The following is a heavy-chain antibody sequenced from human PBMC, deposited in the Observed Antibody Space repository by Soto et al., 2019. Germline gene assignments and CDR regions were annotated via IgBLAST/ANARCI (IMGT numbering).Heavy chain of an antibody. J-gene: IGHJ6*02. V-gene: IGHV1-46*03. CDR2: INPSGGTT. CDR3: ARENTADYSGMDV. D-gene: IGHD5-18*01. CDR1: GYTFTNYY. Sequence: QVQLVQSGAEVKKPGASVKVSCKASGYTFTNYYVHWVRQAPGQGPEWMGVINPSGGTTRDAQKFQGGVTMTRDTSRSTVHMELSSLRSEDTAVYYCARENTADYSGMDVWGQGTTVTVSS.